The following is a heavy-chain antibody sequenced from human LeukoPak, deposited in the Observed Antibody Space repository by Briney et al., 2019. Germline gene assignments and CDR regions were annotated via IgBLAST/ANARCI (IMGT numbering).Heavy chain of an antibody. CDR1: GFTVSSNY. J-gene: IGHJ4*02. CDR3: ARGLGSGIVHS. V-gene: IGHV3-53*01. D-gene: IGHD1-14*01. CDR2: IYSGGST. Sequence: GGSLRLSCAASGFTVSSNYMSWVRQAPGKGLEWVSVIYSGGSTYYADSVKGRFTISRDNSKNTLYLQMNSLRVEDTAVYHCARGLGSGIVHSWGQGTLVSVSS.